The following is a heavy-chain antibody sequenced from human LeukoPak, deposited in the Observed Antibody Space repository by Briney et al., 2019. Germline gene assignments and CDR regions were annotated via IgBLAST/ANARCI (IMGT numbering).Heavy chain of an antibody. J-gene: IGHJ4*02. V-gene: IGHV3-23*01. CDR3: AMWNVDTAMATDY. CDR1: GFTFSSYG. Sequence: PGGSLRLSCAASGFTFSSYGMRWVRQAPGKGLEWVSAISGSGGSTYYADSVKGRFTISRDNSKNTLYLQMNSLRAEDTAVYYCAMWNVDTAMATDYWGQGTLVTVSS. D-gene: IGHD5-18*01. CDR2: ISGSGGST.